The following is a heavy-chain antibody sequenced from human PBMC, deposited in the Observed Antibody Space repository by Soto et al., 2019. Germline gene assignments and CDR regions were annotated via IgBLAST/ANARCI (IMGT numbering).Heavy chain of an antibody. CDR1: GDSVSSNSAA. Sequence: SQTLSLTCAISGDSVSSNSAAWNWIRQSPSRGLEWLGRTYYRSKWYNDYAVFVKSRITINSDTSKNQFSLQLNSVTPEDTGVYYCARVYCTSTSCQGYFDDRGQGTRVTVSS. CDR3: ARVYCTSTSCQGYFDD. J-gene: IGHJ4*02. V-gene: IGHV6-1*01. D-gene: IGHD2-2*01. CDR2: TYYRSKWYN.